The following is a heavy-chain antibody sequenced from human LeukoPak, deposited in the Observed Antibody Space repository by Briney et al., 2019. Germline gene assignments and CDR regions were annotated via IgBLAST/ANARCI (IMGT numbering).Heavy chain of an antibody. D-gene: IGHD6-6*01. Sequence: GGSLRLSCAASGFTFSTYAMNWVRQAPGKGLEWVSVISGSGGGTYYADSVKGRFTISRDDSKNMLFLQMNSLRAEDTALYYCAKGPYSGAARGAFDIWGQGTMVTVSS. CDR3: AKGPYSGAARGAFDI. CDR1: GFTFSTYA. J-gene: IGHJ3*02. CDR2: ISGSGGGT. V-gene: IGHV3-23*01.